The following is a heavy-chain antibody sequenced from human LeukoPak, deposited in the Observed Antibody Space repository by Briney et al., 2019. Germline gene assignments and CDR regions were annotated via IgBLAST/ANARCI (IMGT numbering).Heavy chain of an antibody. Sequence: PSETLSLTCAVYGGSFSGYYWSWIRQPPGKGLEWIGYIYYSGSTNYNPSLKSRVTISVDTSKNQFSLKLSSVTAADTAVYYCARPYRSYAYDAFDIWGQGTMVTVSS. V-gene: IGHV4-59*01. D-gene: IGHD1-26*01. CDR3: ARPYRSYAYDAFDI. J-gene: IGHJ3*02. CDR2: IYYSGST. CDR1: GGSFSGYY.